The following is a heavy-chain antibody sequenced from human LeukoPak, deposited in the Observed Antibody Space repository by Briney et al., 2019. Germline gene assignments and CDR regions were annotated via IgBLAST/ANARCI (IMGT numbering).Heavy chain of an antibody. D-gene: IGHD6-19*01. V-gene: IGHV4-4*07. CDR2: IYTSGST. J-gene: IGHJ3*02. CDR3: ARDPLSSGWYPLGAFDI. CDR1: GGSISSYY. Sequence: PSETLSLTCTVSGGSISSYYWSWIRQPAGKGLEWIGRIYTSGSTNYNPSLKSRVTMSVDTSKNQFSLKLSSVTAADTAVYYCARDPLSSGWYPLGAFDIWGQGTMVTVSS.